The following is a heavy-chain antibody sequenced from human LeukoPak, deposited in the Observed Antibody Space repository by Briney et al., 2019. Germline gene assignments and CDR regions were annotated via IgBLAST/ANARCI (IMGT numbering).Heavy chain of an antibody. CDR3: TEYDFWSGYITH. D-gene: IGHD3-3*01. CDR2: IRSKANSYAT. J-gene: IGHJ4*02. CDR1: GFTFSGSA. V-gene: IGHV3-73*01. Sequence: GGSLRLPCAASGFTFSGSAMHWVRQASGKGLEWVGRIRSKANSYATAYAASVKGRFTISRDDSKNTAYLQMNSLKTEDTAVYYCTEYDFWSGYITHWGQGTLVTVSS.